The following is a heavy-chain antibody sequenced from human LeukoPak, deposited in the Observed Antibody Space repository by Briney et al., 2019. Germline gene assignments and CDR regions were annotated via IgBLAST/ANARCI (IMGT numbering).Heavy chain of an antibody. CDR2: INHSGST. CDR3: ARGRRRITIFGVVTFSRANWFDP. V-gene: IGHV4-34*01. D-gene: IGHD3-3*01. Sequence: KPSETLSLTCAVYGGSFSGYYWSWIRQPPGKGLEWIGEINHSGSTNYNPSLKSRVTISVDTSKNQFSLKLSSVTAADTAVYYCARGRRRITIFGVVTFSRANWFDPWGQGTLVTVSS. CDR1: GGSFSGYY. J-gene: IGHJ5*02.